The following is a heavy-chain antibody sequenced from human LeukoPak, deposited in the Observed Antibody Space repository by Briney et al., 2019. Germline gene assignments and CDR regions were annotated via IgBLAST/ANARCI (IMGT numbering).Heavy chain of an antibody. J-gene: IGHJ5*02. Sequence: SETLSLTCAVYGGSFSGYYWSWIRQPPGKGLEWIGEINHSGSTNYIPSLKSRVTISVDTSKNQFSLKLSSVTAADTAVYYCAGGDYDWFDPWGQGTLVTVSS. CDR1: GGSFSGYY. CDR2: INHSGST. V-gene: IGHV4-34*01. CDR3: AGGDYDWFDP. D-gene: IGHD4-17*01.